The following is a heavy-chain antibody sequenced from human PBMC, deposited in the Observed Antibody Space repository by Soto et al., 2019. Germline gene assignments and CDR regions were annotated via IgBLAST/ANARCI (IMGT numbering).Heavy chain of an antibody. CDR2: VIPIFGTP. D-gene: IGHD2-15*01. CDR3: ARSQGGSSSLDIYYYYYYGMDV. V-gene: IGHV1-69*01. Sequence: QVQLVQSGAEVKKPGSSVKVSCKAPGGTFSTYAISWVRQAPGPGLEWMGGVIPIFGTPKYAQKFQGRVTITEDESTSTCDMELLSLRSEDTAVDYCARSQGGSSSLDIYYYYYYGMDVWGQGTTVTVSS. J-gene: IGHJ6*02. CDR1: GGTFSTYA.